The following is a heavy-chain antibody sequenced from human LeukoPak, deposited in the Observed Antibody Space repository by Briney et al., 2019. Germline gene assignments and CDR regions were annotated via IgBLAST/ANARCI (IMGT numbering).Heavy chain of an antibody. CDR2: IHHSGST. D-gene: IGHD3-10*01. CDR3: ARGGVTMVRGVIRNFDY. Sequence: PSETLSLTCAVYGGSFSGYYWSWIRQPPGKGLEWLGEIHHSGSTNYNPSLKSRVTISVDTSKNQFSLKLSSVTAADTAVYYCARGGVTMVRGVIRNFDYWGQGTLVTVSS. J-gene: IGHJ4*02. CDR1: GGSFSGYY. V-gene: IGHV4-34*01.